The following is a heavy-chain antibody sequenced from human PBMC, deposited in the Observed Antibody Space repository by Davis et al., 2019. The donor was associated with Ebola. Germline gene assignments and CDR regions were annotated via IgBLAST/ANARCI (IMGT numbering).Heavy chain of an antibody. D-gene: IGHD3-10*01. CDR1: GFTFSDYY. CDR3: ARMRFAEKYFDY. CDR2: INTGGGSF. Sequence: GESLKISCAASGFTFSDYYMSWIRQAPGKGLEWVSYINTGGGSFFYGDSVKGRFTISRDNSKNTLYLQMNSLRAEDTAVYYCARMRFAEKYFDYWGQGTLVTVSS. J-gene: IGHJ4*02. V-gene: IGHV3-11*04.